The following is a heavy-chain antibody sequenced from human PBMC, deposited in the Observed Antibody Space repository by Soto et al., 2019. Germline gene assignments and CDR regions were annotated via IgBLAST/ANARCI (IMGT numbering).Heavy chain of an antibody. CDR2: IYYSAST. J-gene: IGHJ6*02. CDR3: ARDSRTPSGGMDV. Sequence: SETLSLTCSVSDGSINSGDYHWTWIRQFPGKGLEWIGGIYYSASTYYNPALVSRITISLDTSKNQFSLKLTSVTAADTAVYYCARDSRTPSGGMDVWGQGTTVTVSS. CDR1: DGSINSGDYH. V-gene: IGHV4-30-4*01.